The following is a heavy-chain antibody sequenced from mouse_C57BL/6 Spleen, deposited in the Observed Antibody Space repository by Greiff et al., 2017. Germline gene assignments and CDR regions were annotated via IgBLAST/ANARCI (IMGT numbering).Heavy chain of an antibody. J-gene: IGHJ2*01. D-gene: IGHD2-4*01. Sequence: EVQLVESGGGLVKPGGSLKLSCAASGFTFSSYAMSWVRQTPEKRLEWVATISDGGSYTYYPDNVKGRFTISRDNAKNNRYLQMSHLKSEDTAMYYCARDGGDYGGYYFDCGSQGATLTVSS. CDR2: ISDGGSYT. V-gene: IGHV5-4*01. CDR1: GFTFSSYA. CDR3: ARDGGDYGGYYFDC.